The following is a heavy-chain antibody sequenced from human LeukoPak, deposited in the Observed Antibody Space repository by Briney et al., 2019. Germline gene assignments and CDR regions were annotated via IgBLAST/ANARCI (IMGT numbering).Heavy chain of an antibody. CDR2: ISYDGSNK. J-gene: IGHJ3*02. V-gene: IGHV3-30-3*01. CDR3: ASLSPDAFDI. Sequence: QAGGSLRLSCAASGFTFSSYAMHWVRQAPGKGLEWVAVISYDGSNKYYADSVKGRFTISRDNSKNTLYLQMNSLRAEDTAVYYCASLSPDAFDIWGQGTMVTVSS. CDR1: GFTFSSYA.